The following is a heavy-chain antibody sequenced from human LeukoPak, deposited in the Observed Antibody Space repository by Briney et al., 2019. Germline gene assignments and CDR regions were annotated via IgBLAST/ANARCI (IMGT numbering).Heavy chain of an antibody. Sequence: GGSLGLSCAASGFTFSSYSMNWVRQAPGKGLEWVSSISSSSYIYYADSVKGRFTISRDNAKNSLYLQMNSLRAEDTVVYYCAGRDTAMVTVDYWGQGTLVTVSS. CDR3: AGRDTAMVTVDY. V-gene: IGHV3-21*01. J-gene: IGHJ4*02. CDR1: GFTFSSYS. CDR2: ISSSSYI. D-gene: IGHD5-18*01.